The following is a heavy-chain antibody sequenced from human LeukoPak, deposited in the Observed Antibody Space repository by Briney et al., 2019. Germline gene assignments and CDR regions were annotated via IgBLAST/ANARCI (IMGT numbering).Heavy chain of an antibody. D-gene: IGHD2-2*01. CDR3: AREGDIVVVPGTYEDAFDI. CDR2: IYTSGST. Sequence: PSETLSLTCTVSGGSISSGSYYWSWIRQPAGKGLEWIGRIYTSGSTNYNPSLKSRVTISVDTSKNQFSPKLSSVTAADTAVYYCAREGDIVVVPGTYEDAFDIWGQGTMVTVSS. CDR1: GGSISSGSYY. J-gene: IGHJ3*02. V-gene: IGHV4-61*02.